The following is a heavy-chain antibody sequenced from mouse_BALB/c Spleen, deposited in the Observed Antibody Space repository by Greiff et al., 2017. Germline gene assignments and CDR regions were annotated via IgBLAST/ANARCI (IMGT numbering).Heavy chain of an antibody. D-gene: IGHD4-1*01. CDR3: ARPWDKKNYYAMDY. CDR1: GYTFTSYY. Sequence: QVQLQQSGPELVKPGASVKMSCKASGYTFTSYYIHWVKQRPGQGLEWIGWIYPGDGSTKYNEKFKGKTTLTADKSSSTAYMLLSSLTSEDSAIYFCARPWDKKNYYAMDYWGQGASVIVSS. V-gene: IGHV1S56*01. CDR2: IYPGDGST. J-gene: IGHJ4*01.